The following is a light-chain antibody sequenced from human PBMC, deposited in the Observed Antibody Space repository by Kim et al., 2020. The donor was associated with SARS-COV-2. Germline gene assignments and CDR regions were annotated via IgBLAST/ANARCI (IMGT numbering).Light chain of an antibody. V-gene: IGLV1-36*01. J-gene: IGLJ2*01. CDR2: YDD. CDR3: AAWDDRLNGVV. CDR1: SSNIGNNA. Sequence: RQRVTISCSGSSSNIGNNAGNWYQQLPGKAPKLLIYYDDLLPSGVSDRFSGSKSGTSASLAISGLQSEDEADYYCAAWDDRLNGVVFGGGTKLTVL.